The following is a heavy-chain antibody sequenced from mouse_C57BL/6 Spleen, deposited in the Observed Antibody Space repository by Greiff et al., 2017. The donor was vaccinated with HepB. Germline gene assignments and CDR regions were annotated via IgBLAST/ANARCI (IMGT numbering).Heavy chain of an antibody. CDR1: GFNIKDDY. Sequence: EVHLVESGAELVRPGASVKLSCTASGFNIKDDYMHWVKQRPEQGLEWIGWIDPENGDTEYASKFQGKATITADTSSNTAYLQLSSLTSEDTAVYYCTVFITTVVATDYFDYWGQGTTLTVSS. V-gene: IGHV14-4*01. CDR3: TVFITTVVATDYFDY. D-gene: IGHD1-1*01. CDR2: IDPENGDT. J-gene: IGHJ2*01.